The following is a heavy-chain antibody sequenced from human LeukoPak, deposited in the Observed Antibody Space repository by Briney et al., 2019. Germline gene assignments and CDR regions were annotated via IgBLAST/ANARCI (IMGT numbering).Heavy chain of an antibody. CDR1: GYTFTSYG. CDR2: ISAYNGNT. D-gene: IGHD2-2*01. Sequence: GASVKVSCKASGYTFTSYGISWVRQAPGQGLEWMGWISAYNGNTNYAQKLQGRITMTTDTSTSTAYMELRSLRSDDTAVYYCATLFPPEYQLLYWGQGTLVTVSS. V-gene: IGHV1-18*01. CDR3: ATLFPPEYQLLY. J-gene: IGHJ4*02.